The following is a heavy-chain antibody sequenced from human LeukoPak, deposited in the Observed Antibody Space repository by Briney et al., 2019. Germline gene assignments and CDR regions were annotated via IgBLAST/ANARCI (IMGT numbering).Heavy chain of an antibody. CDR2: IRYDGSNK. J-gene: IGHJ4*02. CDR3: AREDDFWSGYPNFDY. D-gene: IGHD3-3*01. Sequence: PGGSLRLSCAASGFTFSSYGMHWVRQAPGKGLEWVAFIRYDGSNKYYADSVKGRFTISRDNSKNSLYLQMNSLRAEDTAVYYCAREDDFWSGYPNFDYWGQGTLVTVSS. V-gene: IGHV3-30*02. CDR1: GFTFSSYG.